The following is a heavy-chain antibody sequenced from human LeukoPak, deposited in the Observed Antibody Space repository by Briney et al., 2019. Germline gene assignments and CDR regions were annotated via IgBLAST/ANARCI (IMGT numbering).Heavy chain of an antibody. CDR2: IYPSSGGT. V-gene: IGHV1-2*02. CDR3: ARDKDSSGWYGYYFDY. Sequence: GASVKVSCKASGYTFTGSYTHWVRQAPGQGLEWMGWIYPSSGGTNYAQKFQGRVTMTRDTSISTAYMELSRLRSDDTAVYYYARDKDSSGWYGYYFDYWGQGTLVTVSS. J-gene: IGHJ4*02. CDR1: GYTFTGSY. D-gene: IGHD6-19*01.